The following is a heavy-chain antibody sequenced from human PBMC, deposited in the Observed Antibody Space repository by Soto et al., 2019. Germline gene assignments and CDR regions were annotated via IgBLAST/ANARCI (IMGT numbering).Heavy chain of an antibody. CDR3: ARLIAAAGTNRYFDL. D-gene: IGHD6-13*01. V-gene: IGHV3-30-3*01. J-gene: IGHJ2*01. CDR1: GFTFSSYA. Sequence: QVQLVESGGGVVQPGGSLRLSCAASGFTFSSYAMHWVRQAPGKGLEWVAVISYDGSNKYYADCVKDQFTISRDNAKKSLYLQMNSRRAEDTAVYYCARLIAAAGTNRYFDLWGRGTLVTVSS. CDR2: ISYDGSNK.